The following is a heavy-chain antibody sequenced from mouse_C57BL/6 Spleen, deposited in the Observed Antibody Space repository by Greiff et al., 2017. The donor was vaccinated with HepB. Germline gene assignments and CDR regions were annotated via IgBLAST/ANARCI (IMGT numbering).Heavy chain of an antibody. Sequence: EVKLVGSGGGLVKPGGSLKLSCAASGFTFSSYTMSWVRQTPEKRLEWVATISGGGGNTYYPDSVKGRFTISRDNAKNTLYLQMSSLRSEDTALYYCARRGGYDYDFDYWGQGTTLTVSS. CDR2: ISGGGGNT. D-gene: IGHD2-4*01. J-gene: IGHJ2*01. CDR3: ARRGGYDYDFDY. CDR1: GFTFSSYT. V-gene: IGHV5-9*01.